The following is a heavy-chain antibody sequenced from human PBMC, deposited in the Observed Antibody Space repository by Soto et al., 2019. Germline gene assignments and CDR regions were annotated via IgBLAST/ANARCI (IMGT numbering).Heavy chain of an antibody. J-gene: IGHJ6*02. CDR3: ARDPDEVVGTDYHYYGMDV. D-gene: IGHD1-26*01. V-gene: IGHV1-69*01. CDR2: ILPVFGTT. Sequence: QVQLVQSGAEVKKPGSSVKVSCKASGDTSSNYGVSWVRQAPGQGLEWMGGILPVFGTTTYARNFQGRIPITADESTSTVYMELTSRRSDDTATYYCARDPDEVVGTDYHYYGMDVWDQGATVTVSS. CDR1: GDTSSNYG.